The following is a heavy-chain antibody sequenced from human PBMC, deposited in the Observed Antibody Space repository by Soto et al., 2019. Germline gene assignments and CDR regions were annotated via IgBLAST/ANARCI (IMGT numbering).Heavy chain of an antibody. D-gene: IGHD4-4*01. V-gene: IGHV3-48*01. CDR3: ARDVTTVTYYYYYYYMDV. CDR2: ISSSSSTI. CDR1: GFTFSSYS. J-gene: IGHJ6*03. Sequence: GGSLRLSCAASGFTFSSYSMNWVRQAPGKGLEWVSYISSSSSTIYYADSVKGRFTISRDNAKNSLYLQMNSLRAEDTAVYYCARDVTTVTYYYYYYYMDVWGKGTTVTVSS.